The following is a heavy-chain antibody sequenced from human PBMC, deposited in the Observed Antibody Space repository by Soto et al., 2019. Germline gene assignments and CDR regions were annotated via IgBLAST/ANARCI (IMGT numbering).Heavy chain of an antibody. CDR1: GYTFTSHD. CDR3: AARYYDSSGYYYGWFDP. Sequence: GASVKVSCKASGYTFTSHDINWVRQATGQGLEWMGWMNPNSGNTGYAQKFQGRVTMTRNTSISTAYMELSSLRSEDTAVYYCAARYYDSSGYYYGWFDPWGQGTLVTVSS. J-gene: IGHJ5*02. D-gene: IGHD3-22*01. CDR2: MNPNSGNT. V-gene: IGHV1-8*01.